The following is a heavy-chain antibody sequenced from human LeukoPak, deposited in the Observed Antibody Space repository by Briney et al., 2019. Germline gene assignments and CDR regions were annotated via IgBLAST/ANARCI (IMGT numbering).Heavy chain of an antibody. CDR1: GDSISAYT. V-gene: IGHV4-34*01. CDR2: INHSGST. J-gene: IGHJ4*02. D-gene: IGHD6-13*01. Sequence: PSETLSLTCTVSGDSISAYTWSWIRQPPGKGLEWIGEINHSGSTNYNPSLKSRVTISVDTSKNQFSLKLSSVTAADTAVYYCARGARIAAAFLDYWGQGTLVTVSS. CDR3: ARGARIAAAFLDY.